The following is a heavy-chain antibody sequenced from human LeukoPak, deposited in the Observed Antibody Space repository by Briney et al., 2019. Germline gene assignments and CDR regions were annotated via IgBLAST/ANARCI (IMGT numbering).Heavy chain of an antibody. D-gene: IGHD1-26*01. J-gene: IGHJ3*02. CDR3: AKDMGAQDAFDI. Sequence: ASVKVSCKDSGYTFTGYYIHWVRQAPGQGLEWMGRMNPDSGGTNYAQKYQGRVTLTRDTSIGTAYMEVTRLRSDDTAVYYCAKDMGAQDAFDIWGQGTMVTVSS. CDR1: GYTFTGYY. V-gene: IGHV1-2*06. CDR2: MNPDSGGT.